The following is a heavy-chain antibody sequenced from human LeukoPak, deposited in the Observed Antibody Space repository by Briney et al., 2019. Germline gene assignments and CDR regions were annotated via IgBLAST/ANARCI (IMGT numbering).Heavy chain of an antibody. D-gene: IGHD3-10*01. CDR3: AKDSLWFGERYGYMDV. V-gene: IGHV3-53*05. CDR1: GFTVSSNY. Sequence: GGSLRLSCAASGFTVSSNYMSWVRQAPGKGLEWVSVIYSGGSTCYADSVKGRFTISRDNSKNTLYLQMNSLRAEDTAVYYCAKDSLWFGERYGYMDVWGKGTTVTVSS. CDR2: IYSGGST. J-gene: IGHJ6*03.